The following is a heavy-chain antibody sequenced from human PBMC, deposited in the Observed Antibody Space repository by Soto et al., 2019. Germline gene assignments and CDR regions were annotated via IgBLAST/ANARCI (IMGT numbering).Heavy chain of an antibody. CDR3: ARVGSGWYGTLFDY. J-gene: IGHJ4*02. CDR1: GFTFSSYE. V-gene: IGHV3-48*03. D-gene: IGHD6-19*01. Sequence: EVQLVESGGGLVQPGGSLRLSCAASGFTFSSYEMNWVRQAPGKGLEWVSYISSSGSTIYYADSVKGRFTISRDNAKNSLHLQMNSLRAEDTAVYYCARVGSGWYGTLFDYWGQGTLVTVSS. CDR2: ISSSGSTI.